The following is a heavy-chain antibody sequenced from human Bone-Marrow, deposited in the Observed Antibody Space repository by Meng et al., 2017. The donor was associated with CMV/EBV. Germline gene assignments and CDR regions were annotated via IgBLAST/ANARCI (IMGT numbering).Heavy chain of an antibody. CDR3: ARVLDGSTSCSFDP. J-gene: IGHJ5*02. D-gene: IGHD2-2*01. Sequence: GESLKISCAASGFTFSDYYMSWIRQAPGKGLEWVSYISSSGSTIYYADSVKGRFTISRDNAKNSLYLQMNSLRAEDTAVYYCARVLDGSTSCSFDPWGQGTLVTVSS. V-gene: IGHV3-11*01. CDR1: GFTFSDYY. CDR2: ISSSGSTI.